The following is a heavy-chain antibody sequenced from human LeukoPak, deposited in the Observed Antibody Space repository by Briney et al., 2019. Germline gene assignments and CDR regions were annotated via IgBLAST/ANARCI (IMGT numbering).Heavy chain of an antibody. CDR3: ARDGAEYGSGSYYPYLGFDP. V-gene: IGHV1-46*01. J-gene: IGHJ5*02. CDR2: INPSGGST. Sequence: ASVKVSCKASGYTFTSYYMHWVRQAPGQGLEWMGIINPSGGSTSYAQKFQGRVTMTRDTSASTAYMELSSLRSEDTAVYYCARDGAEYGSGSYYPYLGFDPWGQGTLVTVSS. CDR1: GYTFTSYY. D-gene: IGHD3-10*01.